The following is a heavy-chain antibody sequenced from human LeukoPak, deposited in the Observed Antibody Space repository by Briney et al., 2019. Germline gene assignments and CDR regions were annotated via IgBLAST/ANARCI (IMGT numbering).Heavy chain of an antibody. CDR2: IKQRGSGK. D-gene: IGHD6-19*01. J-gene: IGHJ4*02. Sequence: GGSLRLLCAASGYTFSSYWMRWLRQAPGKGLEWVANIKQRGSGKYEVNTEKGRFTISRANAKNSLYLQMYSLRAEDTAVYYCARDRRPKGNSSGWYLDYWGQGTLVTVSS. CDR3: ARDRRPKGNSSGWYLDY. CDR1: GYTFSSYW. V-gene: IGHV3-7*01.